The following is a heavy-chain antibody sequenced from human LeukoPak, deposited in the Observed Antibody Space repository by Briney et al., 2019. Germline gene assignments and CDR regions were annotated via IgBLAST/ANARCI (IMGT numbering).Heavy chain of an antibody. CDR1: GFTFSSYW. CDR3: AKDKGGWYTVDY. V-gene: IGHV3-74*01. D-gene: IGHD6-19*01. Sequence: PGGSLRLSCAASGFTFSSYWMHWVRQAPGKGLVWVSRINSDGSSTSYADSVKGRFTISRDNAKNTLYLQMNSLRAEDTAVYYCAKDKGGWYTVDYWGQGTLVTVSS. CDR2: INSDGSST. J-gene: IGHJ4*02.